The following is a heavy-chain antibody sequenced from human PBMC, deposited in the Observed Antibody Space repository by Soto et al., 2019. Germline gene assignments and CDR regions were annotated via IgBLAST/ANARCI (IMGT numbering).Heavy chain of an antibody. CDR1: GYTLTELS. V-gene: IGHV1-24*01. Sequence: ASVKVSCKVSGYTLTELSMHWVRQAPGKGLEWMGGFDPEDGETIYAQKFQGRVTMTEDTSTDTAYMELSSLRSEDTAVYYCATAVSSLRFLEWLSFDYWGQGTLVTVSS. J-gene: IGHJ4*02. CDR3: ATAVSSLRFLEWLSFDY. CDR2: FDPEDGET. D-gene: IGHD3-3*01.